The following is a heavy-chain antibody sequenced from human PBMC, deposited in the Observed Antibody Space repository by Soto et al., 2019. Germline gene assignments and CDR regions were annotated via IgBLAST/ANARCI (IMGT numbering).Heavy chain of an antibody. CDR3: ARGRAYYDFWSGYYEYNWFDP. CDR1: GGSFSGYY. V-gene: IGHV4-34*01. D-gene: IGHD3-3*01. Sequence: SETLSLTCAVYGGSFSGYYWSWIRQPPGKGLEWIGEINHSGSTNYNPSLKSRVTISVDTSKNQFSLKLSSVTAADTAVYYCARGRAYYDFWSGYYEYNWFDPWGQGTLVTVSS. CDR2: INHSGST. J-gene: IGHJ5*02.